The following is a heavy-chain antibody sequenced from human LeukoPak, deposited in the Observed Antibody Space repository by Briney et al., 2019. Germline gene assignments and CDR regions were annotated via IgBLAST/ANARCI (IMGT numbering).Heavy chain of an antibody. D-gene: IGHD1-26*01. V-gene: IGHV3-11*04. CDR1: GFTFSDYY. CDR2: ITSGGGTT. CDR3: ARDQASGSYYKDYFDY. Sequence: GGSLRLSCAASGFTFSDYYMSWIRQAPGKGLEWVSSITSGGGTTYYTDSVKGRFTISRDNSKNTLYLQMNSLRAEDTAVYYCARDQASGSYYKDYFDYWGQGTLVTVSS. J-gene: IGHJ4*02.